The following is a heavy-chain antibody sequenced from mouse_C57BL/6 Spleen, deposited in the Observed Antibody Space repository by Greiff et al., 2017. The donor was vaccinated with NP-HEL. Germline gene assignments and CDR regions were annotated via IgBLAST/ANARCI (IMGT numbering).Heavy chain of an antibody. CDR1: GYTFTSYW. V-gene: IGHV1-55*01. Sequence: QVQLQQPGAELVKPGASVKMSCKASGYTFTSYWITWVKPRPGQGLEWIGDIYPGSGSTNYNEKFKSKATLTVDTSSSTAYMQLSSLTSVDSAVYYCARWEYDYDGAWFAYWGQGTLVTVSA. CDR2: IYPGSGST. D-gene: IGHD2-4*01. J-gene: IGHJ3*01. CDR3: ARWEYDYDGAWFAY.